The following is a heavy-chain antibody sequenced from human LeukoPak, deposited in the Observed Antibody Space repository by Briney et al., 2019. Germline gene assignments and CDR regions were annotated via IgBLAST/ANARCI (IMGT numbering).Heavy chain of an antibody. V-gene: IGHV4-61*02. CDR3: ARLSGPEIAVAGFDY. CDR2: IYTSGST. CDR1: GGSISSGSYY. D-gene: IGHD6-19*01. Sequence: SQTLSLTCTVSGGSISSGSYYWSWIRQPAGKGLEWIGRIYTSGSTNYNPSLKSRVTISVDTSKNQFSLKLSSVTAADTAVYYCARLSGPEIAVAGFDYWGQGTLVTVSS. J-gene: IGHJ4*02.